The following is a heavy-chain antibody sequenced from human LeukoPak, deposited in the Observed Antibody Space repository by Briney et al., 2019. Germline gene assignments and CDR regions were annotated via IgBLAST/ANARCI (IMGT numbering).Heavy chain of an antibody. CDR3: TRGPTVIGVAGTWPLDY. CDR1: GFTFRSYS. J-gene: IGHJ4*02. CDR2: ISSGSIYI. D-gene: IGHD6-19*01. V-gene: IGHV3-21*01. Sequence: GGSLRLSCAAPGFTFRSYSMKWVRQAPGKGLESVSSISSGSIYIYYADSLKGRFTISRDNAKNSLYLQMNSLRAEDSAVYYCTRGPTVIGVAGTWPLDYWGQGTLVTVSS.